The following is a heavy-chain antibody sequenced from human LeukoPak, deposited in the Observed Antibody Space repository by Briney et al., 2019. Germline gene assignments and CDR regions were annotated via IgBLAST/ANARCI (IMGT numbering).Heavy chain of an antibody. CDR3: GSGDYGGGGCYNLYYYYYMDV. CDR1: GFTVSSNY. CDR2: IYSGGST. V-gene: IGHV3-53*01. J-gene: IGHJ6*03. D-gene: IGHD4/OR15-4a*01. Sequence: GGSLRLSCAASGFTVSSNYMSWVRQAPGKGLEWVSVIYSGGSTYYADSVKGRFTISRDNAKNTLYLQMNSLRAEDTAVYYCGSGDYGGGGCYNLYYYYYMDVWGKGTTVTVSS.